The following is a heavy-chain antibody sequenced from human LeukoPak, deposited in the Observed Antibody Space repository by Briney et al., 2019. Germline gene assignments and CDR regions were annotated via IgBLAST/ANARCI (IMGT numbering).Heavy chain of an antibody. Sequence: GGSLRLSCAASGFTFSSYAMSWVRQGTGKGLEWVSGISGSGGGSGDSTHYADSVKGRFTISRDNSKNTLYLQMNSLRAEDTAVYYCANKYYDSSGSLAKPLDYWGQGTLVTVSS. CDR3: ANKYYDSSGSLAKPLDY. D-gene: IGHD3-22*01. V-gene: IGHV3-23*01. J-gene: IGHJ4*02. CDR1: GFTFSSYA. CDR2: ISGSGGGSGDST.